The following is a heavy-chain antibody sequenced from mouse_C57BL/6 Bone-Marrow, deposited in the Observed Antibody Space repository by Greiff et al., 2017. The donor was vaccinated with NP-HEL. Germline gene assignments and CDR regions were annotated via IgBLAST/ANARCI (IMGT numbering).Heavy chain of an antibody. CDR1: GYTFTSYW. CDR2: IDPSDSET. V-gene: IGHV1-52*01. D-gene: IGHD4-1*01. CDR3: ARRRVTGIDY. J-gene: IGHJ2*01. Sequence: QVQLQQPGAELVRPGSSVKLSCKASGYTFTSYWMHWVKQRPIQGLEWIGNIDPSDSETHYNQKFKDKATLTVDKSSSTAYMQLSSLTSEDSAVYYCARRRVTGIDYWGQGTTLTVSS.